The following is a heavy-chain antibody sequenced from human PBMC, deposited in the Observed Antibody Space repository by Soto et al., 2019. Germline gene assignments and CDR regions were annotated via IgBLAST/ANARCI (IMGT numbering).Heavy chain of an antibody. CDR3: ARELGEEEWGGNWFDP. CDR2: IIPIFGTA. D-gene: IGHD3-16*01. V-gene: IGHV1-69*01. J-gene: IGHJ5*02. Sequence: QVQLVQSGAEVKKPGSSVKVSCKASGGTFSSYAISWVRQAPGQGLEWMGGIIPIFGTANYAQKFQGRVTITADESTGGAYMELGSLSSGDTAVYYCARELGEEEWGGNWFDPWGQGTLVTVSS. CDR1: GGTFSSYA.